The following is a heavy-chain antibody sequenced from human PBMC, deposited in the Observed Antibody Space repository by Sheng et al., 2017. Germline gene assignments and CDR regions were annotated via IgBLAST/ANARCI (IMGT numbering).Heavy chain of an antibody. CDR3: AKDLTGGVXLVDV. Sequence: EVQLVESGGGLVQPGGTLRLSCAASGFTFSSYGITWVRQAPGRGLEWVSSITGSGDRTFYTDSVKGRFTISRDNSKNTLYLQMNSLRAEDTAVYYCAKDLTGGVXLVDVWGKGTTVTVSS. V-gene: IGHV3-23*04. J-gene: IGHJ6*04. CDR1: GFTFSSYG. D-gene: IGHD6-13*01. CDR2: ITGSGDRT.